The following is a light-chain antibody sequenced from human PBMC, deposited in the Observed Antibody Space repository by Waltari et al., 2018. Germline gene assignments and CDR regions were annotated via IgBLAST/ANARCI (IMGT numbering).Light chain of an antibody. J-gene: IGKJ5*01. V-gene: IGKV1-13*02. CDR3: QQCLTYPQA. CDR1: QGIRSG. Sequence: AIQLTQSPSSLSASIGDRVTISCRASQGIRSGLAWYQQKPGQPPNLLIYDACTLDSGVQSRFSGSGSGTDFTLTISSLQPEDFATYYCQQCLTYPQAFGQGTRLEIK. CDR2: DAC.